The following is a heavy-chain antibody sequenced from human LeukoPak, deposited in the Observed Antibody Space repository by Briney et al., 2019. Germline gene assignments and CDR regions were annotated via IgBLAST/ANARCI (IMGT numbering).Heavy chain of an antibody. CDR1: GYTFTGYY. D-gene: IGHD5-12*01. CDR3: ARDRWGSGYDPSYFDY. CDR2: INPNSGGT. Sequence: ASAKVSRKASGYTFTGYYMHWVRQTPGQGLEWMGWINPNSGGTNYAQKFQGRVTMTRDTSISTAYMELSRLRSDDTAVYYCARDRWGSGYDPSYFDYWGQGTLVTVSS. J-gene: IGHJ4*02. V-gene: IGHV1-2*02.